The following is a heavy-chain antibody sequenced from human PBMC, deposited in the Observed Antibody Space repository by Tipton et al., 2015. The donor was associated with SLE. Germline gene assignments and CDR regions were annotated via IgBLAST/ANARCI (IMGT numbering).Heavy chain of an antibody. D-gene: IGHD3-10*01. CDR1: GFTFSSYA. CDR3: AKAAGASHFYYGLDV. Sequence: SLRLSCAASGFTFSSYAMHWVRQAPGKGLEWVAVIWYDGSKTNYVDSVRGRFTISRDNSNNTLFLQMNSLRAEDTAVYSCAKAAGASHFYYGLDVWGQGTTVTVSS. V-gene: IGHV3-33*06. CDR2: IWYDGSKT. J-gene: IGHJ6*02.